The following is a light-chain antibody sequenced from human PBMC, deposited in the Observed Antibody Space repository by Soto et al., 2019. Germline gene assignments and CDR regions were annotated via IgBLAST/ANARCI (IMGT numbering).Light chain of an antibody. Sequence: EIGMTQSPATLSVSPGERATLACRASQSVSSNLAWYQHKPGQAPRLLIYGASTRPTGIPARFSGSGSGTEFNRTISSLQSEDFAVYYCQQYNNWAPWTFGQGTKVEIK. CDR3: QQYNNWAPWT. CDR1: QSVSSN. V-gene: IGKV3-15*01. CDR2: GAS. J-gene: IGKJ1*01.